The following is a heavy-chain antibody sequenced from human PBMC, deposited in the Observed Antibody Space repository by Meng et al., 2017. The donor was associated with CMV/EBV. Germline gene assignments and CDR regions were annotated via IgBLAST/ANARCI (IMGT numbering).Heavy chain of an antibody. CDR3: ARDFRAVPVLRFLEWSSYGMDV. V-gene: IGHV6-1*01. D-gene: IGHD3-3*01. CDR1: GDRLPCLCAA. CDR2: TYYRSKWYN. Sequence: QTFSLLCGISGDRLPCLCAAWNWIRQSPSRGLEWLGRTYYRSKWYNDYAVSVKSRITINPDTSKNQFSLQLNSVTPEDTAVYYCARDFRAVPVLRFLEWSSYGMDVWGQGTTVTVSS. J-gene: IGHJ6*02.